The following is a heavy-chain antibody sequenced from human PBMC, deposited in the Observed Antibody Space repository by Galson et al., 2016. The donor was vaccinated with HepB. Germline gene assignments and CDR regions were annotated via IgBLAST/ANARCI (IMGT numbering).Heavy chain of an antibody. D-gene: IGHD3-3*01. CDR1: GYTFSDYD. Sequence: SVKVSCKGSGYTFSDYDINWVRQATGQGFEWMGWLNPNSGNTYYAQKFQGRLTLTRDTSASTAYMELSSLRSEDTAVYYCARRTHFDSWGGPVDVWGSGTAVAVSS. V-gene: IGHV1-8*01. J-gene: IGHJ6*04. CDR3: ARRTHFDSWGGPVDV. CDR2: LNPNSGNT.